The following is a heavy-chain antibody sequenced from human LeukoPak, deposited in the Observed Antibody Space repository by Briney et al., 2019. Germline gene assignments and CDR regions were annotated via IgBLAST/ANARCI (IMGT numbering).Heavy chain of an antibody. D-gene: IGHD5-18*01. J-gene: IGHJ4*02. CDR1: GGTFSSYA. Sequence: ASVKVPCKASGGTFSSYAISWVRQAPGQGLEWMGGIIPIFGTANYAQKFQGRVTITADKSTSTAYMELSSLRSEDTAVYYCARGDGYSSPYYFDYWGQGTLVTVSS. V-gene: IGHV1-69*06. CDR3: ARGDGYSSPYYFDY. CDR2: IIPIFGTA.